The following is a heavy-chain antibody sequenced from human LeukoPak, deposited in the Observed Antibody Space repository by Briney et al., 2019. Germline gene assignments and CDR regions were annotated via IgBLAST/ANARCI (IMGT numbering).Heavy chain of an antibody. Sequence: GASVKVSCKASGYTFTGYYMHWVRQAPGQGLEWMGWINPNSGGTNYAQKFQGRVTMTRDTSISTAYMELSRLRSDDTAVYYCAKGRVNSLFGDGYNFPDYWGQGTLVTVSS. D-gene: IGHD5-24*01. CDR2: INPNSGGT. V-gene: IGHV1-2*02. CDR1: GYTFTGYY. J-gene: IGHJ4*02. CDR3: AKGRVNSLFGDGYNFPDY.